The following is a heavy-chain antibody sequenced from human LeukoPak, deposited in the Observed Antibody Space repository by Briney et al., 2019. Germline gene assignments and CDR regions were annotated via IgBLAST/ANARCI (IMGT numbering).Heavy chain of an antibody. V-gene: IGHV3-7*03. CDR2: INHNGNVN. CDR1: GFTFSSYW. J-gene: IGHJ6*02. D-gene: IGHD3-16*01. CDR3: ARGGGLDV. Sequence: GGSLRLSCAASGFTFSSYWMNWARQAPGKGLEWVASINHNGNVNYYVDSVKGRFTISRDNAKSSLYLQMSNLRAKDTAVYFCARGGGLDVWGQGATVTVSS.